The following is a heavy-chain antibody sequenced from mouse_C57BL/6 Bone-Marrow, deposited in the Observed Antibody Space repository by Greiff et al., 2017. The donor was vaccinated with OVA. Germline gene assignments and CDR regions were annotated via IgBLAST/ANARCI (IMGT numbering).Heavy chain of an antibody. CDR2: INPGSGGT. CDR3: ARRAPLPYGSSPHWYFDV. D-gene: IGHD1-1*01. J-gene: IGHJ1*03. V-gene: IGHV1-54*01. CDR1: GYAFTNYL. Sequence: VQRVESGAELVRPGTSVKVSCKASGYAFTNYLIEWVKQRPGQGLEWIGVINPGSGGTNYNEKFKGKATLTADKSSSTAYMQLSSLTSEDSAVYFCARRAPLPYGSSPHWYFDVWGTGTTVTVSS.